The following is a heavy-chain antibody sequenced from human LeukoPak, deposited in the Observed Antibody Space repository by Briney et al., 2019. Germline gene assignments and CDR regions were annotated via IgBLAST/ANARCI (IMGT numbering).Heavy chain of an antibody. D-gene: IGHD2-2*01. J-gene: IGHJ5*02. V-gene: IGHV1-2*02. CDR3: ARDWRGCSSTSCSARDWFDP. CDR1: GYTFTGYY. Sequence: ASVKVSCKASGYTFTGYYMHWVRQAPGQGLEWMGWINPNSGGTSYAQKFQGRVTMTRDTSISTAYMELSRLRSDDTAVYYCARDWRGCSSTSCSARDWFDPWGQGTLVTVSS. CDR2: INPNSGGT.